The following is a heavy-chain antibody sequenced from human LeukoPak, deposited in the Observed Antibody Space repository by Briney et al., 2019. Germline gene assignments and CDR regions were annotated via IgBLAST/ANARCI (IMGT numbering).Heavy chain of an antibody. V-gene: IGHV4-39*07. Sequence: SETLSLTCTVSGGSISSSSYYWGWIRQPPGKGLEWIGSIYYSGSTYYNPSLKSRVTISVDTSKNQFSLKLSSVTAADTAVYYCARQNPMITFGEVIPDAFDIWGQGTMVTVSS. CDR2: IYYSGST. CDR3: ARQNPMITFGEVIPDAFDI. CDR1: GGSISSSSYY. J-gene: IGHJ3*02. D-gene: IGHD3-16*02.